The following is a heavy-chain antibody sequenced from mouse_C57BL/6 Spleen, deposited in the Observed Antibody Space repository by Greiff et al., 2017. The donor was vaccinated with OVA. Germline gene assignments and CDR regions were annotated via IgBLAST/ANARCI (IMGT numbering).Heavy chain of an antibody. Sequence: VQLQQSGPELVKPGASVKISCKASGYTFTDYYINWVKQRPGQGLEWIGWIFPGSGSTYYNEKFKGKATLTVDKSSSTAYMLLSSLTSEDSAVYFCARRALYYGNFYYFDYWGQGTTLTVSS. CDR1: GYTFTDYY. CDR2: IFPGSGST. D-gene: IGHD2-1*01. CDR3: ARRALYYGNFYYFDY. V-gene: IGHV1-75*01. J-gene: IGHJ2*01.